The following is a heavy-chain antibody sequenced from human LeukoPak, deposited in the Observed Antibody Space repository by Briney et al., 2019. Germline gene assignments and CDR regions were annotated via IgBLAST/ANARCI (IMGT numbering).Heavy chain of an antibody. D-gene: IGHD5-12*01. CDR1: GFTFSSYA. CDR2: ISYDGSNK. J-gene: IGHJ4*02. Sequence: PGGSLRLSCAASGFTFSSYAMHWVRQAPGKGLEWVAVISYDGSNKYYADSVKGRFTISRDNSKNTLYLQMNSLRAEDTAVYYCASRAWLESWGQGTLVTVSS. V-gene: IGHV3-30-3*01. CDR3: ASRAWLES.